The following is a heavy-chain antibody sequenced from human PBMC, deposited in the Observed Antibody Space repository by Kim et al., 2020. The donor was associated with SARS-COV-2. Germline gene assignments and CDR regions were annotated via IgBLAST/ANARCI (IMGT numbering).Heavy chain of an antibody. D-gene: IGHD5-12*01. J-gene: IGHJ3*02. CDR3: ARGPETWPYI. CDR1: GFTFSTYV. V-gene: IGHV3-30*03. CDR2: ISYDGRNK. Sequence: GGSLRLSCAASGFTFSTYVLHWVRQAPGKGMEWVAVISYDGRNKYYADSVKGRFTISRDNSKNKLHLQMNSLRVEDTGVYYCARGPETWPYIWGQGTRVTVSS.